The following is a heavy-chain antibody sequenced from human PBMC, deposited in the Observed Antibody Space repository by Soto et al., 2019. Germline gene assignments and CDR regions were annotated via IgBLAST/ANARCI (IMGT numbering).Heavy chain of an antibody. Sequence: QVQLVQSGAEVKKPGSSVKVSCKASGGTFSSYTISWVRQAPGQGLEWMGRIIPILGIANYAQKFQGRVTSTADKSTSTAYMELSSLRSEDTAVYYCARGLGNDAFDIWGQGTMVTVSS. D-gene: IGHD1-1*01. CDR3: ARGLGNDAFDI. J-gene: IGHJ3*02. V-gene: IGHV1-69*02. CDR1: GGTFSSYT. CDR2: IIPILGIA.